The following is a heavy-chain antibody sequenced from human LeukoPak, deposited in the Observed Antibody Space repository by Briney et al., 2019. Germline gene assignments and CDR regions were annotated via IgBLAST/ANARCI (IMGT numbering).Heavy chain of an antibody. CDR2: INHSGST. D-gene: IGHD2/OR15-2a*01. Sequence: PETLSLTCAVYGGSFSGYYWSWIRQPPGKGLEWIGEINHSGSTNYNPSLKSRVTISVDTSKNQFSLKLSSVTAADTAVYYCARVRKRIGYFDYWGQGTLVTVSS. CDR1: GGSFSGYY. J-gene: IGHJ4*02. V-gene: IGHV4-34*01. CDR3: ARVRKRIGYFDY.